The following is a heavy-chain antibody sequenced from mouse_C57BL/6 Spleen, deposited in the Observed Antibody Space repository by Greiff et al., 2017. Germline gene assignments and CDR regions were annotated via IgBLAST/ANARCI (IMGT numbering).Heavy chain of an antibody. CDR2: IRSKSNNYAT. CDR1: GFSFNTYA. J-gene: IGHJ1*03. V-gene: IGHV10-1*01. CDR3: VRLGYDGYYWYFDV. Sequence: EVQGVESGGGLVQPKGSLKLSCAASGFSFNTYAMNWVRQAPGKGLEWVARIRSKSNNYATYYADSVKDRFTISRDDSESMLYLQMNNLKTEDTAMYYCVRLGYDGYYWYFDVWGTGTTVTVSS. D-gene: IGHD2-3*01.